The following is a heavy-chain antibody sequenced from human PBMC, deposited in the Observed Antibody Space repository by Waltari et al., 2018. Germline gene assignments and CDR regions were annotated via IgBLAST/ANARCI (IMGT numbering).Heavy chain of an antibody. CDR1: GFTFNTYW. Sequence: EVQLVESGGGLVQPGGSLRLSCAASGFTFNTYWMKWIRQAPGKGQEWVANINPDGSQKFYVDSVKGRFTVSRDNAQNSLYLQMNNLRAEDTAVYYCTTLARGESGDYWGQGTLVTVSS. CDR2: INPDGSQK. V-gene: IGHV3-7*01. J-gene: IGHJ4*02. D-gene: IGHD3-10*01. CDR3: TTLARGESGDY.